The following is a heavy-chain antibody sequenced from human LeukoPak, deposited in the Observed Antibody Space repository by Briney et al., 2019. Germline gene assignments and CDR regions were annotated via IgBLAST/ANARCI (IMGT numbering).Heavy chain of an antibody. Sequence: GGSLRLSCAASGFTFSIYGMHWVRQAPGKGLKWVAVIWYDGSHKDYGDSVKGRFTISRDNSKNMLYLQTDSLRVEDTAVYYCARDIKMSTIIGSDFWGRGTLVTVSS. CDR2: IWYDGSHK. D-gene: IGHD3-10*01. CDR3: ARDIKMSTIIGSDF. J-gene: IGHJ4*02. V-gene: IGHV3-33*01. CDR1: GFTFSIYG.